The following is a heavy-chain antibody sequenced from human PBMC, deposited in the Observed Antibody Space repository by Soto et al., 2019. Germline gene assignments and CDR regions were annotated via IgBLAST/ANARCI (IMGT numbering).Heavy chain of an antibody. CDR1: GGSISSYY. CDR3: ARQFEYSSSSFFHKGEVYAFDI. J-gene: IGHJ3*02. CDR2: IYYSGST. D-gene: IGHD6-6*01. V-gene: IGHV4-59*08. Sequence: SQTLPLTCTVSGGSISSYYWSWIRHPPGKGLEWIGYIYYSGSTNYNPSLKSRVTISVDTSKNQFSLKLSSVTAADTAVYYCARQFEYSSSSFFHKGEVYAFDIWGQGTMVTVSS.